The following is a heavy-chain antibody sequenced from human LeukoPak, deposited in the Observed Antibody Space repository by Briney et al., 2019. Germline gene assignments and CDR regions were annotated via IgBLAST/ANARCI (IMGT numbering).Heavy chain of an antibody. D-gene: IGHD3-10*01. CDR1: GFTFSSYA. V-gene: IGHV3-23*01. CDR3: AKKPKPTGSGSYDY. CDR2: ISGSGGST. Sequence: GGSLRLSCAASGFTFSSYAMSWVRQAPGKGLEWVSAISGSGGSTYYADSVKGRFTISRDNSKNTLYLQMNSLGAEDTAVYYCAKKPKPTGSGSYDYWGQGTLVTVSS. J-gene: IGHJ4*02.